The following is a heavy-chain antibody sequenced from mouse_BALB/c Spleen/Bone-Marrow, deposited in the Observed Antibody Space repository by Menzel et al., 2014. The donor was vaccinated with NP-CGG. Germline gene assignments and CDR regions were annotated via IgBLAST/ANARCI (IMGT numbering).Heavy chain of an antibody. D-gene: IGHD4-1*01. CDR1: GYTFXNYW. V-gene: IGHV1-7*01. CDR2: IDPNTYYT. J-gene: IGHJ3*01. Sequence: LVESRAELAKPGASVKMSCKASGYTFXNYWMHWVKQRPGQGLEWIGYIDPNTYYTRYNQKFKDKATLTADKSSSTAYLQLSSLTSEDSAVYYCARYWDAYWGQGTLVTVSA. CDR3: ARYWDAY.